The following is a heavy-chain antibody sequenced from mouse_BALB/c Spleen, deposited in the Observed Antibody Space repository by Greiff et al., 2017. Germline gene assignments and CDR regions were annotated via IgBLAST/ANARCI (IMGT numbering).Heavy chain of an antibody. CDR1: GYAFSSYW. Sequence: VKLMESGAELVRPGSSVKISCKASGYAFSSYWMNWVKQRPGQGLEWIGQIYPGDGDTNYNGKFKGKATLTADKSSSTAYMQLSSLTSEDSAVYSCANSVYGDSIDYWGQGTTLTVSS. CDR3: ANSVYGDSIDY. J-gene: IGHJ2*01. D-gene: IGHD2-13*01. V-gene: IGHV1-80*01. CDR2: IYPGDGDT.